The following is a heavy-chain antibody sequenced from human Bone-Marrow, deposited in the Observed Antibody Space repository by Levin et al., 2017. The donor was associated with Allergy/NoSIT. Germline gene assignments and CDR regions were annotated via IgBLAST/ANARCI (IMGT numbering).Heavy chain of an antibody. CDR2: IFHSGST. D-gene: IGHD4/OR15-4a*01. CDR3: ARGGAVLNSGAIDH. CDR1: NSSISSGYY. Sequence: PSETLSLNCEVSNSSISSGYYWTWIRQPPGRGLEWIGNIFHSGSTDYTTSLKSRVTISVDTSKNEFSLKLSSVTAADTAVYFCARGGAVLNSGAIDHWGQGTLVTVSS. J-gene: IGHJ4*02. V-gene: IGHV4-38-2*01.